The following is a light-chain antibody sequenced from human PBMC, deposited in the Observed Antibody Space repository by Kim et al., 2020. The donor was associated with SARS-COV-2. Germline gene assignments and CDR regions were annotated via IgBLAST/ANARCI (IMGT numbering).Light chain of an antibody. Sequence: EIVLTQSPATLSLSPGERATLSCRASQSVSSYLAWYQQKPGQAPRLLIYDASNRATGIPARFSGGGSGTDFTLTISSLEPEDFAVYYCQQRSNGYTFGQGTKLEI. CDR1: QSVSSY. CDR3: QQRSNGYT. J-gene: IGKJ2*01. CDR2: DAS. V-gene: IGKV3-11*01.